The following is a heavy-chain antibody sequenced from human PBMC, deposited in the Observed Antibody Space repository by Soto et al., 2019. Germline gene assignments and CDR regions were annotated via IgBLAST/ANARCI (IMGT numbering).Heavy chain of an antibody. Sequence: SETLSLTCTISGGSISSDYWSWIRQPPGKGLEWIGHIYYIGSTNYNPSLKSRVTISVDMSKNQFSLTLKSVTAADTAVYFCARVRGPTYDFLGYYMNVWGKGTTVTVSS. D-gene: IGHD3-3*01. V-gene: IGHV4-59*08. J-gene: IGHJ6*03. CDR2: IYYIGST. CDR1: GGSISSDY. CDR3: ARVRGPTYDFLGYYMNV.